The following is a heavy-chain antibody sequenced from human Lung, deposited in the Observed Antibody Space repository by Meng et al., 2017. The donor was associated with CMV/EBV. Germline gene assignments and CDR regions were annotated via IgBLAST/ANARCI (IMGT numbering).Heavy chain of an antibody. Sequence: QVQLEESGPGLVKPSQTLSLTWTVSGGSISSGDYYWSWIRQPPGKGLEWIGYIYYSGSTYYNPSLKSRVTISVDTSKNQFSLKLSSVTAADTAVYYCARALDTAMVTFDYWGQGTLVTASS. CDR1: GGSISSGDYY. CDR2: IYYSGST. V-gene: IGHV4-30-4*08. D-gene: IGHD5-18*01. CDR3: ARALDTAMVTFDY. J-gene: IGHJ4*02.